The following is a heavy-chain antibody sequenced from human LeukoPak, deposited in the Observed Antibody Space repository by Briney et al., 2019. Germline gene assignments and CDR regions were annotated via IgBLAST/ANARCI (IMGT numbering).Heavy chain of an antibody. Sequence: GGSLRLSCAASGFTFNTYEMNWVRQAPGKGLEWVSYISSSGSTTYYADSVKGRFTVSRDNAKNSLFFQMNSLRAEDTAVYYCAIDSNIVGATYYFDYWGQGTLVTVSS. CDR3: AIDSNIVGATYYFDY. D-gene: IGHD1-26*01. V-gene: IGHV3-48*03. CDR1: GFTFNTYE. J-gene: IGHJ4*02. CDR2: ISSSGSTT.